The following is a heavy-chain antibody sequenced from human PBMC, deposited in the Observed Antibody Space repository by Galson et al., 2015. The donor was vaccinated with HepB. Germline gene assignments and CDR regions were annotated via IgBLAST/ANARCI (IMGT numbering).Heavy chain of an antibody. J-gene: IGHJ4*02. Sequence: SLRLSCAASGLTFSSYSMNWVRQAPGKGLEWVSSISSSSSYIYYADSVKGRFTISRDNAKNSLYLQMNSLRAEDTAVYYCARGQDGSSCNYYWGQGTLVTVSS. CDR3: ARGQDGSSCNYY. V-gene: IGHV3-21*01. D-gene: IGHD6-13*01. CDR1: GLTFSSYS. CDR2: ISSSSSYI.